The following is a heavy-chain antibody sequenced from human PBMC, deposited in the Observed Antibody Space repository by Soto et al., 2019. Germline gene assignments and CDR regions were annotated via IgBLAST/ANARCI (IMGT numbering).Heavy chain of an antibody. CDR3: ARGQLVRGVIIVDFDD. CDR1: GYTFTDYY. D-gene: IGHD3-10*01. V-gene: IGHV1-2*02. CDR2: INPNSGGT. J-gene: IGHJ4*02. Sequence: QVQLVQSGAEVKKPGASVKVSCKASGYTFTDYYIHWVRQAPGQGLEWMGWINPNSGGTNYAQKFQGRVTMTRDTAFSTAYMELTWLKTDDTAVYYCARGQLVRGVIIVDFDDWGQGTMVTVSS.